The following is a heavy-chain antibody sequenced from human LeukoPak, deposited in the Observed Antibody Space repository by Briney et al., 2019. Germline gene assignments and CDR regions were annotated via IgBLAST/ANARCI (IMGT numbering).Heavy chain of an antibody. Sequence: SETLSLTCTVSGGSINSYYWSWIRQPQGKGLEWIGYIYYSGSTNYNPSLKSRVTISVDTSKNQFSLKLSSVTAADTAVYYCARVEMATFDYWGQGTLVTVSS. J-gene: IGHJ4*02. CDR3: ARVEMATFDY. CDR2: IYYSGST. V-gene: IGHV4-59*01. CDR1: GGSINSYY. D-gene: IGHD5-24*01.